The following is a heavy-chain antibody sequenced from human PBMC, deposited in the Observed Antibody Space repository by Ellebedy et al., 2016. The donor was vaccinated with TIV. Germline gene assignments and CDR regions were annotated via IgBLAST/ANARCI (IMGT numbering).Heavy chain of an antibody. CDR2: ISYDGSNK. D-gene: IGHD6-19*01. V-gene: IGHV3-30*03. Sequence: GESLKISCAASGFTFSSYSMNWVRQAPGKGLEWVAVISYDGSNKYYADSVKGRFTISRDNSKNTLYLQMNSLRAEDTAVYYCARDGDYSSSGWYPLHFDYWGQGTLVTVSS. CDR3: ARDGDYSSSGWYPLHFDY. CDR1: GFTFSSYS. J-gene: IGHJ4*02.